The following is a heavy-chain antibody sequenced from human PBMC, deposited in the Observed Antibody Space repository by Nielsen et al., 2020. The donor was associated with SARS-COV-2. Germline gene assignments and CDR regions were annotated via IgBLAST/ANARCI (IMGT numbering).Heavy chain of an antibody. CDR1: GGSISNYY. CDR3: ARRSGSSHWLFDY. Sequence: GSLRLSCSVSGGSISNYYWSWIRQPPGKGLEWIGYIYYSGSTNYNPSLKSRVTISVDTSKNQFSLKLSSVTAADTAVYYCARRSGSSHWLFDYWGQGTLVTVSS. CDR2: IYYSGST. J-gene: IGHJ4*02. V-gene: IGHV4-59*01. D-gene: IGHD3-10*01.